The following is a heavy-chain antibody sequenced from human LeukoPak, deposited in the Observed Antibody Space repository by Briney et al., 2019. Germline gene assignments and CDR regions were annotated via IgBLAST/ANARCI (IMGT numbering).Heavy chain of an antibody. CDR2: ISSSGST. J-gene: IGHJ4*02. V-gene: IGHV4-4*07. CDR1: GDSITYFY. CDR3: AREVVNYYDNRGYYGY. D-gene: IGHD3-22*01. Sequence: SETLSLTCSVSGDSITYFYWSWIRQAAGKGLEWIGRISSSGSTDYNASLKSRVTMSVDTSKNQLSLKLSSVTAADTAVYYCAREVVNYYDNRGYYGYWGQGILVTVSS.